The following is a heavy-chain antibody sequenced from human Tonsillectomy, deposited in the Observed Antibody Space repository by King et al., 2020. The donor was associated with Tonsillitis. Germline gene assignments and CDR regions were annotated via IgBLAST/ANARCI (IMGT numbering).Heavy chain of an antibody. CDR2: ISASGAIT. CDR3: AKGGIAVADFDS. D-gene: IGHD6-19*01. Sequence: VQLVESGGGLVQPGGSLRLSCAASGLTFSSYALSWVRQAPGKGLEWVSTISASGAITYYADSVKGRFTISRDNSKNTLYLQMKSLGAEDTAVYYCAKGGIAVADFDSWGQGTLVTVSS. J-gene: IGHJ4*02. CDR1: GLTFSSYA. V-gene: IGHV3-23*04.